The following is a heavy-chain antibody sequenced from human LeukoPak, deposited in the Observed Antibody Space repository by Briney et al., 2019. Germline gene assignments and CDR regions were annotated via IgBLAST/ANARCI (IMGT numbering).Heavy chain of an antibody. V-gene: IGHV4-61*01. CDR1: GGSVSSGSYY. CDR2: IYYSGST. CDR3: ARDRDGPSYGYGLDY. J-gene: IGHJ4*02. Sequence: PSETLSLTCTVSGGSVSSGSYYWSWIRQPPGKGLEWIGYIYYSGSTNYNPSLKSRVTISVDTSKNQFSLKLSSVTAADTAVYYCARDRDGPSYGYGLDYWGQGTLVTVSS. D-gene: IGHD5-18*01.